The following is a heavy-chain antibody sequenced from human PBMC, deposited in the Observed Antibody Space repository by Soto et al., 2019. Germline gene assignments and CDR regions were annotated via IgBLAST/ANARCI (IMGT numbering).Heavy chain of an antibody. CDR3: ASSVEGGTPSYYYGMDV. Sequence: VASVKVSCKASGGTFSSYAISWVRQAPGQGLEWMGGIIPIFGTANYAQKFQGRVTITADESTSTAYMELSSLRSEDTAVYYCASSVEGGTPSYYYGMDVWGQGTTVTVSS. J-gene: IGHJ6*02. D-gene: IGHD1-26*01. CDR2: IIPIFGTA. V-gene: IGHV1-69*13. CDR1: GGTFSSYA.